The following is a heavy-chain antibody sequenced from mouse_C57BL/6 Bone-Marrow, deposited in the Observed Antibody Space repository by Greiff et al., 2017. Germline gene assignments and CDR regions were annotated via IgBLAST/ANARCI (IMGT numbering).Heavy chain of an antibody. Sequence: VQLQQPGAELVKPGASVKMSCKASGYTFTSYWITWVKQRPGQGLEWIGDIYPGSGSTNYNEKFKSKATLTVDTSSSTAYMQLSSLTSEDSAVYYCARGDYYGSHWYLDVWGTGTTVTVSS. D-gene: IGHD1-1*01. J-gene: IGHJ1*03. CDR1: GYTFTSYW. CDR3: ARGDYYGSHWYLDV. V-gene: IGHV1-55*01. CDR2: IYPGSGST.